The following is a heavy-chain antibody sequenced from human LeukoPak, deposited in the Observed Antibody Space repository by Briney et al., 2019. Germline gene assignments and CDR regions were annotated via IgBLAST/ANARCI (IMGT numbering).Heavy chain of an antibody. CDR1: GFTFGDYA. CDR2: IRSKAYGGTT. Sequence: GSLTLSCTASGFTFGDYAMSWVRQAPGKGLEWVGFIRSKAYGGTTEYAASVKGRFTISRDDSKSIAYLQMNSLKTEDTAVYYCTRASTMTKMGYWGQGTLVTVSS. D-gene: IGHD3-22*01. V-gene: IGHV3-49*04. J-gene: IGHJ4*02. CDR3: TRASTMTKMGY.